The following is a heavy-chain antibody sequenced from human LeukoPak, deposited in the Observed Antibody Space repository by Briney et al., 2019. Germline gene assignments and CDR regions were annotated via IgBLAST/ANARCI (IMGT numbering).Heavy chain of an antibody. CDR3: ARDRSGSSGWYDAFDI. V-gene: IGHV3-53*01. CDR1: GFTVSSNY. Sequence: AGGSLRRSCAASGFTVSSNYMSWVRQAPGKGLEWVSVIYSGGSTYYADSVKGRFTISRDNSKNTLYLQMNSLRAEDTAVYYCARDRSGSSGWYDAFDIWGQGTMVTVSS. D-gene: IGHD6-19*01. J-gene: IGHJ3*02. CDR2: IYSGGST.